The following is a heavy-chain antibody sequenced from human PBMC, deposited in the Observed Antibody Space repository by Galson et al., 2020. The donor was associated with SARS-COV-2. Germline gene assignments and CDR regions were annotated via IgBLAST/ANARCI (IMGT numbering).Heavy chain of an antibody. CDR1: GFTFSSNN. Sequence: GESLKISCAAYGFTFSSNNMNWVRQAPGKGLEWVSFIPSSSTTYYADSVKGRFTISRDNAKNSLYLQMSGLRDDDTALYYCSRGLSSSWPFSDFWGQGALVTVSS. CDR3: SRGLSSSWPFSDF. J-gene: IGHJ4*02. CDR2: IPSSSTT. D-gene: IGHD6-13*01. V-gene: IGHV3-48*02.